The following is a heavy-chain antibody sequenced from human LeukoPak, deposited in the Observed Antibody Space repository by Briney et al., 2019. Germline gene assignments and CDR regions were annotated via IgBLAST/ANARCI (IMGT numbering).Heavy chain of an antibody. CDR3: ARDLGEGAKRDLDF. Sequence: GASVKVSCKTSGYRFSDYGISWVRQAPGQGLQWMGWINTYNGNTEYAQSLQGRATMTIDTATAIAYLEVRSLISDDTAVYYCARDLGEGAKRDLDFWGQGTLVTVSS. V-gene: IGHV1-18*01. D-gene: IGHD1-26*01. CDR2: INTYNGNT. CDR1: GYRFSDYG. J-gene: IGHJ4*02.